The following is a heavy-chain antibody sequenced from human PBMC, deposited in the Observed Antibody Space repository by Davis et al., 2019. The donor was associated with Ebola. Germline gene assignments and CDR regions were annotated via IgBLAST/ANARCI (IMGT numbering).Heavy chain of an antibody. Sequence: GESLKISCAASGFTFSSYGMHWVRQAPGKGLEWVAVIWYDGSNKYYADSVKGRFTISRDNSKNTLYLQMNSLRAEDTAVYYCARDPEGSSWYAGWFDPWGQGTLVTVSS. CDR1: GFTFSSYG. J-gene: IGHJ5*02. V-gene: IGHV3-33*08. CDR2: IWYDGSNK. D-gene: IGHD6-13*01. CDR3: ARDPEGSSWYAGWFDP.